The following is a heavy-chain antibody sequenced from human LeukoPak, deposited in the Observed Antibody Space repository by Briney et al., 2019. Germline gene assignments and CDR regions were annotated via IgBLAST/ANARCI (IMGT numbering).Heavy chain of an antibody. J-gene: IGHJ2*01. CDR2: ISSNGSGGNT. CDR1: GFTFSSYA. V-gene: IGHV3-23*01. Sequence: PGGSLRLSCAASGFTFSSYAMSWVRQAPGKGLEWVSGISSNGSGGNTYYADSVKGRFTISRDSSKYTLFLHMNILRAEDTAIYYCAKDRTVGTSYWYFDLWGRGTLVTVSS. CDR3: AKDRTVGTSYWYFDL. D-gene: IGHD4-23*01.